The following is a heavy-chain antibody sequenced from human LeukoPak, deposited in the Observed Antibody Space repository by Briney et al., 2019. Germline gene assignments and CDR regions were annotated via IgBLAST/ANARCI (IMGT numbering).Heavy chain of an antibody. V-gene: IGHV3-7*01. Sequence: GGSLRLSCAASGFTFSSSWMSWVRQAPGKGLEWVANINQDGSEKYYVDSVKGRFTISRDNAKNSLYLQMNSLRAEDTAVYYCASRNRGYSYGFDYWGQGTLVTVSS. CDR2: INQDGSEK. D-gene: IGHD5-18*01. J-gene: IGHJ4*02. CDR1: GFTFSSSW. CDR3: ASRNRGYSYGFDY.